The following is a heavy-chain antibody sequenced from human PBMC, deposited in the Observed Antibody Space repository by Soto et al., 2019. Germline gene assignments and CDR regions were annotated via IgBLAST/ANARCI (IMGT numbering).Heavy chain of an antibody. CDR3: ARDLEQLGRYYYYGMDV. D-gene: IGHD6-6*01. V-gene: IGHV1-69*01. J-gene: IGHJ6*02. CDR2: IIPILGTA. CDR1: GGTFSSYA. Sequence: QVQLVQSGAEVKKPGSSVKVSCKASGGTFSSYAISWVRQAPGQGLEWMGGIIPILGTANYAQKFQGRVTITADESTSTAYMELSSLRSEDTAVYYCARDLEQLGRYYYYGMDVWGQGTTVTVSS.